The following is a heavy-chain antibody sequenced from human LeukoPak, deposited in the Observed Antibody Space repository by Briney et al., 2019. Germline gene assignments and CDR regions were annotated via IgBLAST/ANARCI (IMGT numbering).Heavy chain of an antibody. Sequence: PSETLSLTCTVSGGSISSYYWSWIRQPPGKGLEWIGYIYYSGSTNYNPSLKSRVTISVDTSKNQFSLKLSSVTAADTAVYYCARGGGYRSSTSCHTNWFDPWGQGTLVTVSS. CDR1: GGSISSYY. V-gene: IGHV4-59*01. CDR2: IYYSGST. CDR3: ARGGGYRSSTSCHTNWFDP. D-gene: IGHD2-2*02. J-gene: IGHJ5*02.